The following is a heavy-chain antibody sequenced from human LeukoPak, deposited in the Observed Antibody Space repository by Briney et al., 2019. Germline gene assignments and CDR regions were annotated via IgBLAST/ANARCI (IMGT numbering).Heavy chain of an antibody. CDR1: GFTFSNYG. Sequence: QSGGSLRLSCAASGFTFSNYGMHWVRQVPGKGLEWVAAIWFDGIKKYYADSVKGRLTISRDNSKNTLYLQVNSLRAEDTAVYYCARDLEDSSPFGAFDMWGQGTMVTVSS. CDR3: ARDLEDSSPFGAFDM. J-gene: IGHJ3*02. CDR2: IWFDGIKK. D-gene: IGHD3-22*01. V-gene: IGHV3-33*01.